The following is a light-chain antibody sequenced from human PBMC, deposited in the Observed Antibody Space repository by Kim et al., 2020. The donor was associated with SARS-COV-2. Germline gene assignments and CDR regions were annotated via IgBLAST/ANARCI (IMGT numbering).Light chain of an antibody. V-gene: IGKV1-9*01. Sequence: IQLTQSPSSLSASVGDRVTITCRASQGISSYLAWYQQKPGKAPKLLIYAASTLQSGVPSRFSGSGSWTDFTLTISSLQPEDFATYYCQQLNSYPPYTFGQGTKLEI. CDR1: QGISSY. CDR3: QQLNSYPPYT. CDR2: AAS. J-gene: IGKJ2*01.